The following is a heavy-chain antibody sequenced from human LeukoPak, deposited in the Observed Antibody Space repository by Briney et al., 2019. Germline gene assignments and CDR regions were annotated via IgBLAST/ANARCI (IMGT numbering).Heavy chain of an antibody. V-gene: IGHV4-4*02. CDR3: VTGGSSWNEY. D-gene: IGHD6-13*01. CDR1: GGSISSSAW. Sequence: SETLSLTCAVTGGSISSSAWWCRVRQPPGKGLEWIGEIHRSGSTYYNPSLESRLTMSLDKSKNQFSLNLYSVTAADTAVYFCVTGGSSWNEYWGQGTLVTVSS. CDR2: IHRSGST. J-gene: IGHJ4*02.